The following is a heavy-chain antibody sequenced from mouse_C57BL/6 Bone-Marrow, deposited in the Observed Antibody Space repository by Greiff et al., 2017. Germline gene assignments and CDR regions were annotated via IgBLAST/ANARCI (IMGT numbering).Heavy chain of an antibody. CDR3: ERRDYDYDGLFDY. CDR1: GYTFTTYP. V-gene: IGHV1-47*01. J-gene: IGHJ2*01. CDR2: FHPYNDDT. D-gene: IGHD2-4*01. Sequence: QVQLQQSGAELVKPGASVKMSCKASGYTFTTYPIEWMKQNPGKSLEWIGNFHPYNDDTKYNEKFKGKATLTVEKSSSTVYLQLSRLTSDASAVYDCERRDYDYDGLFDYWGQGTTLTVSS.